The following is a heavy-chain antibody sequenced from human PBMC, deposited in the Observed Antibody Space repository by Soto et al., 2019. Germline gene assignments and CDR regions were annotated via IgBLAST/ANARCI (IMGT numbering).Heavy chain of an antibody. J-gene: IGHJ4*02. V-gene: IGHV4-28*01. CDR1: GYSISGDNW. CDR3: VRKTGGYCPFDE. CDR2: VSSSGGT. D-gene: IGHD2-8*02. Sequence: QVQLRESGPGLVKPSDTLSLTCAVSGYSISGDNWWGWIRQSPRKGLEWIGYVSSSGGTHYSPSLGSRVTMSVDTSRNQFSLKLTSVTAVDTAIYYCVRKTGGYCPFDEWGQGTLVTVSS.